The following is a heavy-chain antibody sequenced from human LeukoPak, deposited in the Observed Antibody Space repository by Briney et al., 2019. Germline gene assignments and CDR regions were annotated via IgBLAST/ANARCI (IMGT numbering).Heavy chain of an antibody. D-gene: IGHD3-3*01. CDR1: GFTFSSYG. CDR2: ISYDGSNK. CDR3: ARPTYDFWSGYYSSASGDY. J-gene: IGHJ4*02. Sequence: GGSLRLSCAASGFTFSSYGMHWVRQAPGKGLEWVAVISYDGSNKYYADSVKGRFTISRDNSKNTLYLQMNRLRAEDTAVYYCARPTYDFWSGYYSSASGDYWGQGTLVTVSS. V-gene: IGHV3-30*03.